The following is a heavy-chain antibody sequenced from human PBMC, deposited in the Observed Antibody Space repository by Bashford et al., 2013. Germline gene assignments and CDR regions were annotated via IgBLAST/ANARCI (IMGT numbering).Heavy chain of an antibody. CDR3: ARDLNLFIETGVPGATILLIS. D-gene: IGHD7-27*01. CDR1: GASITSSNYY. J-gene: IGHJ4*03. CDR2: IFHSGFT. Sequence: SETLSLTCTVSGASITSSNYYWTWIRQQPGKGLEWIGYIFHSGFTNYNPSLKSRVTMSVDTSKNQFSLTLTSVTAADTAVYYCARDLNLFIETGVPGATILLISWGQGTVVTVSS. V-gene: IGHV4-31*03.